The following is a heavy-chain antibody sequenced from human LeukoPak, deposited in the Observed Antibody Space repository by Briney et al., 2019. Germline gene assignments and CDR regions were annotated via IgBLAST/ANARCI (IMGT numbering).Heavy chain of an antibody. D-gene: IGHD3-10*01. J-gene: IGHJ4*02. CDR1: GFTFSNYW. CDR2: ISPDGSTT. V-gene: IGHV3-74*01. CDR3: AKDLHYGSADY. Sequence: PGGSLRLSCAASGFTFSNYWMHWVRQDPEKGLVWVSFISPDGSTTNYADSVKGRFTISRDNAKNALYLQMNSLRAEDTAVYYCAKDLHYGSADYWGQGTLVTVSS.